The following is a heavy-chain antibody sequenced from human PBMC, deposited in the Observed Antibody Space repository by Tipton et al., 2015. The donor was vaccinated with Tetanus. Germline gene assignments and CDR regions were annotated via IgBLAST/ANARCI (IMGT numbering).Heavy chain of an antibody. V-gene: IGHV4-31*03. D-gene: IGHD6-6*01. CDR1: GDSISRGGYF. J-gene: IGHJ5*02. CDR3: ARDQGGGRVVRLNWFDP. Sequence: TLSLTCTVSGDSISRGGYFWNWIRQRPGEGPEGVGYIYYSGDTYYNPSLKSRVSMSVDTSKNQFSLNLSSVTAADTAVYYCARDQGGGRVVRLNWFDPWGQGTLVTVSS. CDR2: IYYSGDT.